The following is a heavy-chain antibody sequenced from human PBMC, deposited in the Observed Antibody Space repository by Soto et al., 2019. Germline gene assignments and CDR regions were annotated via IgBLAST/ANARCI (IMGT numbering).Heavy chain of an antibody. CDR3: ARIAAAGTNWFDP. D-gene: IGHD6-13*01. J-gene: IGHJ5*02. V-gene: IGHV4-38-2*01. CDR2: IYHSGST. Sequence: PSETLSLTCAVSGYSISSGYYWGWIRQPPGKGLEWIGSIYHSGSTYYNPSLKSRVTISVDTSKNQFSLKLSSVTAADTAVYYWARIAAAGTNWFDPWGQGTLVTVSS. CDR1: GYSISSGYY.